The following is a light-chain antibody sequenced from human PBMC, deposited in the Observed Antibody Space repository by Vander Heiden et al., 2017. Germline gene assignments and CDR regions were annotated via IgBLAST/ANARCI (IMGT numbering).Light chain of an antibody. CDR1: QSVSSSY. V-gene: IGKV3-20*01. Sequence: EIVLTQSPGTLSLSPGERASLSCRASQSVSSSYLAWYQQKPGQAPRLLIYGASSRATGIPDRFSGSGSGTDFSLTISRLEPEDSAGYYCQQQETFGQGTKVEIK. J-gene: IGKJ1*01. CDR3: QQQET. CDR2: GAS.